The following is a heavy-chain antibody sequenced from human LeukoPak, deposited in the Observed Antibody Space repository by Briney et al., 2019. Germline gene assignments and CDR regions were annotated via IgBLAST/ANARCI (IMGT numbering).Heavy chain of an antibody. D-gene: IGHD3-22*01. Sequence: PGGSLRLSCVDSGFTFSGYQMNWVRQAPGKGLEWVSAISGSGGSTYYADSVKGRFTISRDDSKNTLHLQMNSLRAEDTALYYCASRQFHDGSSAYYYGRWGQGTLVTVSS. CDR1: GFTFSGYQ. CDR3: ASRQFHDGSSAYYYGR. J-gene: IGHJ4*02. CDR2: ISGSGGST. V-gene: IGHV3-23*01.